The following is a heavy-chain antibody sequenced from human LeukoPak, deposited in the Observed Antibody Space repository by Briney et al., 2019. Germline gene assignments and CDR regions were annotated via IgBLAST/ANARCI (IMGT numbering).Heavy chain of an antibody. CDR3: ARDQGYSYEGYYYGMDV. D-gene: IGHD5-18*01. J-gene: IGHJ6*02. Sequence: GGCLRLACAASGFTFSDYYMSWVRQARGEGRGWVSYMRSSGSTIYYADSVKGRFTTSRDNAKNSLYLQMNSLRAEDTAVYYCARDQGYSYEGYYYGMDVWGQGTTVTVSS. CDR1: GFTFSDYY. CDR2: MRSSGSTI. V-gene: IGHV3-11*01.